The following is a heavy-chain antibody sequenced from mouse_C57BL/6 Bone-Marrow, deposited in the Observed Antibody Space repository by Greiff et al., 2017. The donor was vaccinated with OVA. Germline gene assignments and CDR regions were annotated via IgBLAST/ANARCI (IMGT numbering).Heavy chain of an antibody. D-gene: IGHD1-1*01. CDR3: STPFISAGGIDY. J-gene: IGHJ2*01. Sequence: QVQLQQPGAELVMPGASVKLSCKASGYTFTSYWMHWVKQRPGQGLEWIGEIDPSDSYTNYNQKFKGKSTLTVDKSSSTAYMQLSSLTSEDSAVYYCSTPFISAGGIDYWGQGTTLTVSS. V-gene: IGHV1-69*01. CDR1: GYTFTSYW. CDR2: IDPSDSYT.